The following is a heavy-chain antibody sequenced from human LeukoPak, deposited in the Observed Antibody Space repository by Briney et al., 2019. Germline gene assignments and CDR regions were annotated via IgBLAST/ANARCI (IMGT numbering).Heavy chain of an antibody. D-gene: IGHD3-10*01. CDR1: GFTFSSYG. Sequence: GGSLRLSCAASGFTFSSYGMHWVRQAPGKGLEWVSYIRYDGSNKYYTDSVKGRFTISRDNSKNTLYLQMNSLRVEDMAVYYGVKDGGSGRPLDNWGQGTLVTVSS. J-gene: IGHJ4*02. V-gene: IGHV3-30*02. CDR2: IRYDGSNK. CDR3: VKDGGSGRPLDN.